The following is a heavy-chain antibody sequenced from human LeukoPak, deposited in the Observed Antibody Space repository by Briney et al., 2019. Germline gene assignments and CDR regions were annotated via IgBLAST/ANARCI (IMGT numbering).Heavy chain of an antibody. V-gene: IGHV3-23*01. J-gene: IGHJ4*02. CDR2: INRNGGPT. D-gene: IGHD3-10*01. CDR3: AFQVRGVIH. CDR1: GFTFSNFA. Sequence: GGSLRLSCAASGFTFSNFAMNWVRQAPGKGLDWVSGINRNGGPTSYADSVKGRFTIYRDNSKNTLYLQMNRLRAEDTAVYYCAFQVRGVIHWGQGTQVTVSS.